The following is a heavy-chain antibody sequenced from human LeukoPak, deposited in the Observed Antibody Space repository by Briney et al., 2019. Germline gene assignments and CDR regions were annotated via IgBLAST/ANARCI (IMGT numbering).Heavy chain of an antibody. CDR1: GFTFSSYW. D-gene: IGHD3-3*01. Sequence: GGSLRLSCAASGFTFSSYWMSWVRQAPGKGLEWVANIKQDGSEKYYVDSVKGRFTIPRDNAKNSLYLQMNSLRAEDTAVYYCARDLDFWSGYSFDYWGQGTLVTVSS. CDR3: ARDLDFWSGYSFDY. J-gene: IGHJ4*02. V-gene: IGHV3-7*01. CDR2: IKQDGSEK.